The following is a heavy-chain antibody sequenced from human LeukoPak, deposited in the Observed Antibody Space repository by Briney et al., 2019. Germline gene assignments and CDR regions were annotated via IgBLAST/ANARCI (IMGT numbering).Heavy chain of an antibody. CDR1: GYTFTGYY. Sequence: ASVTVSCKASGYTFTGYYMHWARQAPGQGLEWMGWINPNSGGTNYAQKFQGRVTMTRDTSISTAYMELSRLRSDDTAVYYCARERYSNYLVGHPDFDYWGQGTLVTVSS. J-gene: IGHJ4*02. D-gene: IGHD4-11*01. CDR3: ARERYSNYLVGHPDFDY. V-gene: IGHV1-2*02. CDR2: INPNSGGT.